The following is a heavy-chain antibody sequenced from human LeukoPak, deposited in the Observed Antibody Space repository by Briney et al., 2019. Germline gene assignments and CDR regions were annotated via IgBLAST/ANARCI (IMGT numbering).Heavy chain of an antibody. CDR1: GFTFSSYG. CDR3: AKASGQAGYCSSTSCHYTFDY. V-gene: IGHV3-30*02. CDR2: IRYDGSDK. J-gene: IGHJ4*02. Sequence: GGSLRLSCAASGFTFSSYGMHWVRQAPGKGLEWVAFIRYDGSDKYYADSVKGRFTVSRDNPKNTLYLQTNSLRAEDTTVYYCAKASGQAGYCSSTSCHYTFDYWGQGTLVTVSS. D-gene: IGHD2-2*01.